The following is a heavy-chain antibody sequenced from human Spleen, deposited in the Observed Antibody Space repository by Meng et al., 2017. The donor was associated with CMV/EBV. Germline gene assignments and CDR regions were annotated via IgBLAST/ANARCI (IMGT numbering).Heavy chain of an antibody. J-gene: IGHJ4*02. CDR2: INHSGST. CDR3: ARRGSRHVTLFQILTGYDY. CDR1: ISGNH. Sequence: ISGNHWTWIRQPPGKGLECIGEINHSGSTNYHPSLKSRVTISVDMSKNQFSLRLSSVTAADTAVYYCARRGSRHVTLFQILTGYDYWGQGALVTVSS. D-gene: IGHD3-9*01. V-gene: IGHV4-34*01.